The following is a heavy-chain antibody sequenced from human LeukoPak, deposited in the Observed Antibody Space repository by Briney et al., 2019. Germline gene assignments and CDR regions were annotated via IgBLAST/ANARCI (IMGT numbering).Heavy chain of an antibody. CDR3: ARDGRPLDY. CDR1: ESTFRNFA. V-gene: IGHV3-7*03. Sequence: GGSLRLSRAASESTFRNFAMHWVRQTPDKGLEWVANIKQDGGEKYYVDSAKGRFTISRDNAKNSLYLQMNSLRVEDTAVYYCARDGRPLDYWGQGTLVTVSS. J-gene: IGHJ4*02. CDR2: IKQDGGEK.